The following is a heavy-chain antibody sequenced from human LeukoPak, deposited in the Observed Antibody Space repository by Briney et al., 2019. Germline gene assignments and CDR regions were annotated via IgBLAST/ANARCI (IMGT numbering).Heavy chain of an antibody. CDR1: GFSLSTSGVG. D-gene: IGHD3-10*01. Sequence: SGPTLVNPTQTLTLTCTFSGFSLSTSGVGVGWIRQPPGKALEWLALIYWGDDKRYSPSLKSRLTITKDTSKNQVVLTMTNMDPVDTATYYCAHCQAHYYGSGPGGFDYWGQGTLVTVSS. J-gene: IGHJ4*02. V-gene: IGHV2-5*02. CDR3: AHCQAHYYGSGPGGFDY. CDR2: IYWGDDK.